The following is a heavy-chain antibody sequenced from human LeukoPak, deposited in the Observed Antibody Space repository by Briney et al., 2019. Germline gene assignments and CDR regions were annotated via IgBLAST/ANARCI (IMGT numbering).Heavy chain of an antibody. Sequence: GGSLRLSCAASGFTFSSYGMHWVRQAAGKGLEWVALTPYDGSSKYYADSVKGRFTIPRDNSKNTLYLQMNSLRIEDTAVYHCARDPGHHGSGSYYIDYWGQGTLVTVSS. CDR1: GFTFSSYG. D-gene: IGHD3-10*01. V-gene: IGHV3-30*03. CDR2: TPYDGSSK. J-gene: IGHJ4*02. CDR3: ARDPGHHGSGSYYIDY.